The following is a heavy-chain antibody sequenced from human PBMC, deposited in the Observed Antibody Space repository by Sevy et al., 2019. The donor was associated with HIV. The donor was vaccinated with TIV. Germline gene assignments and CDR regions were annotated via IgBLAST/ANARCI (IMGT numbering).Heavy chain of an antibody. D-gene: IGHD3-10*01. V-gene: IGHV3-21*01. J-gene: IGHJ3*02. CDR3: ARPYGSGSWEAFDI. CDR2: ISGSSNYI. Sequence: GGSLRLSCVASGFTFDTYTMNWVRQAPGKGLEWVSSISGSSNYIYYANSVKGRFTISRDNAKNSLFLQMNSLRVEDTALHYCARPYGSGSWEAFDIWGQGTKVTVSS. CDR1: GFTFDTYT.